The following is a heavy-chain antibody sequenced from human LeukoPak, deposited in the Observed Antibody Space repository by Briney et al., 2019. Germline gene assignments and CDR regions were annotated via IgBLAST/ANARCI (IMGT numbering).Heavy chain of an antibody. V-gene: IGHV3-7*01. CDR3: ATYINWVAGDV. J-gene: IGHJ6*02. CDR1: GFTFSVSW. D-gene: IGHD1-1*01. CDR2: INHEGGGI. Sequence: GGSLRLSCAASGFTFSVSWMSCVPQVPGQGLEWVAHINHEGGGIQYVDSVKGRFTISRDNAKGSVYLQMNSLRAEDTAIYHCATYINWVAGDVWGQGTTVIVSS.